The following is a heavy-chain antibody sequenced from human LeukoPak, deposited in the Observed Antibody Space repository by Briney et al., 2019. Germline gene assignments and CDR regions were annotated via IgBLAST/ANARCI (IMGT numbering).Heavy chain of an antibody. CDR1: GGSISNYY. J-gene: IGHJ4*02. CDR2: IYYSGST. CDR3: ARGRHDYGDYVGGY. V-gene: IGHV4-59*01. D-gene: IGHD4-17*01. Sequence: SETLSLICTVSGGSISNYYWSWIRQPPGKGLEWIGYIYYSGSTHYNPSLKSRVTISVDTSKNQFSLNLSSVTAADTAVYYCARGRHDYGDYVGGYWGQGTLVTVSS.